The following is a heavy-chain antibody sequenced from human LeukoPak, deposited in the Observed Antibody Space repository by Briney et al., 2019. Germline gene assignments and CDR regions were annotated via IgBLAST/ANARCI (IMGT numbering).Heavy chain of an antibody. CDR2: ISGTGFTT. J-gene: IGHJ5*02. CDR3: AKDSHSIYNWFDP. V-gene: IGHV3-23*01. Sequence: TGGSLRLSCAVSGFTFDKYAMNWLRQAPGKGLEWVSAISGTGFTTYYADSVKGRFTISKDNYKNTLHLQMNGLSAEDPAVYYCAKDSHSIYNWFDPWGQGTLVTVSS. CDR1: GFTFDKYA.